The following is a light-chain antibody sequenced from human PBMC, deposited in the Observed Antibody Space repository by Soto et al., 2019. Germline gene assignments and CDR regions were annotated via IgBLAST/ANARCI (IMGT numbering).Light chain of an antibody. CDR3: LKHNSHPFT. J-gene: IGKJ4*01. CDR1: QGIRND. V-gene: IGKV1-17*01. Sequence: DIQMTQSPSSLSASVGDRVTITCRASQGIRNDLTWYQQKLGKAPKRLITAASSLQSGVPSRFSGSGSGTEFTLTISGLQPEDLATYYCLKHNSHPFTFGGGTKVDI. CDR2: AAS.